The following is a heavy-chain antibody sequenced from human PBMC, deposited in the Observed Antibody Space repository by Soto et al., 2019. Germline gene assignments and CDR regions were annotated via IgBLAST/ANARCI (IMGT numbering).Heavy chain of an antibody. CDR2: ISGSGGST. CDR3: AKLGYCSGGSCVRYWYFDL. CDR1: GFTFSSYA. Sequence: EVQLLESGGGLVQPGGSLRLSCAASGFTFSSYAMSWVRQAPGKGLEWVSAISGSGGSTYYADSVKGRFTISRDNSKNTLYLQMNSLRAEDRAVYYCAKLGYCSGGSCVRYWYFDLWGRGTLVTVSS. V-gene: IGHV3-23*01. J-gene: IGHJ2*01. D-gene: IGHD2-15*01.